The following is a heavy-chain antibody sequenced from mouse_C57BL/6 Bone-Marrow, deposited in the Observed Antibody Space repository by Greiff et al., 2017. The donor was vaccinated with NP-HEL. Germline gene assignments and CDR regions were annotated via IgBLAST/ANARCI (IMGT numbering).Heavy chain of an antibody. CDR3: AREGDYEYSY. J-gene: IGHJ3*01. V-gene: IGHV1-50*01. CDR1: GYTFTSYW. D-gene: IGHD2-4*01. Sequence: QVQLQHPGAELVKPGASVKLSCKASGYTFTSYWMPWVKQRPGQGLEWIGEIDPSDRYTNYNQKFKGKATLTVDTSSRTAYMQLSSLTSEDSAVYYCAREGDYEYSYWGQGTLVTVSA. CDR2: IDPSDRYT.